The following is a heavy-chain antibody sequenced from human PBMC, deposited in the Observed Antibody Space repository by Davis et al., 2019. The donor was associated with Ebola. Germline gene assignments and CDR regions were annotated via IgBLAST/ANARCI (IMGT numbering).Heavy chain of an antibody. CDR3: ARDTADGFDI. Sequence: GGSLRLSCAASGFTFSTYTMTWVRQAPGKGLEWVSSISISSTFIYYADSVRGRFTVPRDNAKNSLYLQMNSLRAEDTAVYYCARDTADGFDIWGQGTMVTVSS. V-gene: IGHV3-21*01. CDR1: GFTFSTYT. J-gene: IGHJ3*02. CDR2: ISISSTFI. D-gene: IGHD5-18*01.